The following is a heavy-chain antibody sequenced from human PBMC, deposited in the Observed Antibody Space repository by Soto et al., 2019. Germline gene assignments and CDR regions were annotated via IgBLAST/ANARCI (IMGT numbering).Heavy chain of an antibody. CDR1: GDSTTTYY. CDR3: AGAAYNYGPFDS. V-gene: IGHV4-4*07. D-gene: IGHD5-18*01. Sequence: QVQLQESGPGLVKPSETLSLSCTFSGDSTTTYYWNWIRQPAGKVLEWIGRIYSTGSSNYNPSLESRIAMSVDTSKNQFFLKLTSVTAADTAVYYCAGAAYNYGPFDSWGQGTLVTVSS. CDR2: IYSTGSS. J-gene: IGHJ4*02.